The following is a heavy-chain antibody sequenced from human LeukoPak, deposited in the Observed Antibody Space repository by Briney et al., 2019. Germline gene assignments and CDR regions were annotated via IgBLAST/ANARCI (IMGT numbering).Heavy chain of an antibody. CDR1: GDSVSSNSAT. CDR3: ARDTVAGNYFDY. V-gene: IGHV6-1*01. D-gene: IGHD6-19*01. J-gene: IGHJ4*02. CDR2: TYYRSKWFY. Sequence: SQTLSLTCAISGDSVSSNSATWNWIRQSPSRGLEWLGRTYYRSKWFYDYALSVKSRITINRDTSKIQFSLQLNSVTPEDTAVYYCARDTVAGNYFDYWGQGTLVTVSS.